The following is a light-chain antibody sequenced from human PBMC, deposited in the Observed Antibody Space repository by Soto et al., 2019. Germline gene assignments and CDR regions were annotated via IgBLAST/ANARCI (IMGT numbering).Light chain of an antibody. CDR2: TSS. V-gene: IGKV1-27*01. CDR1: QDIGNY. Sequence: DIQMTQSPSSLSASVGDRVTITCRASQDIGNYLSWYQQKPGKVPKLLIYTSSTLQSGVPSRFSGSRSGTDFILTISSLQPEDIATYYCQKHNDAPLTFGEGTKVEIK. J-gene: IGKJ4*01. CDR3: QKHNDAPLT.